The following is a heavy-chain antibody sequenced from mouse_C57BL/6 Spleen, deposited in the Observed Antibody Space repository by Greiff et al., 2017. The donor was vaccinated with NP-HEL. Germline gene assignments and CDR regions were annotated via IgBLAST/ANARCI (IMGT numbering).Heavy chain of an antibody. CDR3: ARGEPYYYGSSCYFDD. Sequence: VQLQQSGPGLVQPSQSLSITCTVSGFSLTSYGVHWVRQSPGKGLEWLGVIWSGGSTDYYAAFISSLSISKDNSKSQVFFKMNRRQADDTAIYYCARGEPYYYGSSCYFDDWGKGTTLTVSS. CDR1: GFSLTSYG. CDR2: IWSGGST. J-gene: IGHJ2*01. V-gene: IGHV2-2*01. D-gene: IGHD1-1*01.